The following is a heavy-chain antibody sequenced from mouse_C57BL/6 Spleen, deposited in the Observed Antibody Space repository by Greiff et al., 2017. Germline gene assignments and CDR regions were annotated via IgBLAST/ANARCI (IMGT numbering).Heavy chain of an antibody. Sequence: VQLQQSGPELVKPGASVKISCKASGYAFSSSWMNWVKQRPGKGLEWIGRIYPGDGDTNYNGKFKGKATLTADKSSSTAYMQLSSLTSEDSAVYFCAGGLRGAMDYWGQGTSVTVSS. CDR3: AGGLRGAMDY. CDR1: GYAFSSSW. D-gene: IGHD2-4*01. V-gene: IGHV1-82*01. CDR2: IYPGDGDT. J-gene: IGHJ4*01.